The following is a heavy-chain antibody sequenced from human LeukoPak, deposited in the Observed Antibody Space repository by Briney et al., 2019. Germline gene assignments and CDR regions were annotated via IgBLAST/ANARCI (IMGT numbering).Heavy chain of an antibody. J-gene: IGHJ6*02. CDR2: ISGSGGST. V-gene: IGHV3-23*01. D-gene: IGHD3-22*01. CDR1: GFTFSSYA. Sequence: GGSLRLSCAASGFTFSSYAMSWIRQAPGKGLEWVSAISGSGGSTYYADSVKGRFTISRDNSKNTLYLQMNSLRAEDTAVYYCAKDLIVGDYYYYGMDVWSQGTTVTVSS. CDR3: AKDLIVGDYYYYGMDV.